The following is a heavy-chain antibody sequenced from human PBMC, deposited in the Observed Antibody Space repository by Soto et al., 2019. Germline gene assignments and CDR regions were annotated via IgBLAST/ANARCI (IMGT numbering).Heavy chain of an antibody. CDR1: GGSISSYY. D-gene: IGHD6-19*01. J-gene: IGHJ4*02. V-gene: IGHV4-59*01. CDR3: ARVRYSSGWYSLFDY. CDR2: IYYSGST. Sequence: SETLCLTCTVSGGSISSYYWSWIRQPPGKGLEWIGYIYYSGSTNYNPSLKSRVTISVDTSKNQFSLKLSSVTAADTAVYYCARVRYSSGWYSLFDYWGQGTLVTVSS.